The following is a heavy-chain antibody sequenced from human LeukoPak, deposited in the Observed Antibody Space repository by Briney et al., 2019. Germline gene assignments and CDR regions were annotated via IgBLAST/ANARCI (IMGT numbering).Heavy chain of an antibody. D-gene: IGHD6-13*01. CDR3: ARIGIAAAGTISYYYYMDG. V-gene: IGHV4-61*02. CDR1: GGSISSGSYY. Sequence: NSSETLSLTCTVSGGSISSGSYYWSWIRQPAGKGLEWIGRIYTSGSTNYNPSLKSRVTISVDTSKNQFSLKLSSVTAADTAVYYCARIGIAAAGTISYYYYMDGWGKGTTVTVSS. CDR2: IYTSGST. J-gene: IGHJ6*03.